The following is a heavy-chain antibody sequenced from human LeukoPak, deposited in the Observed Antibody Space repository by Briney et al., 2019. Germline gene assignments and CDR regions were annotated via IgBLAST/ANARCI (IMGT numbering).Heavy chain of an antibody. CDR1: GGSISSYY. V-gene: IGHV4-4*07. Sequence: SETLSLTCTVSGGSISSYYWSWIRQPAGKGLEWIGRIYTSGSTNYNPSLKSRVTMSVDTSKNQFSLKLSSVTAADTAVYYCAREGPYYDILTGYYRAFDIWGQGTMVTVSS. D-gene: IGHD3-9*01. J-gene: IGHJ3*02. CDR2: IYTSGST. CDR3: AREGPYYDILTGYYRAFDI.